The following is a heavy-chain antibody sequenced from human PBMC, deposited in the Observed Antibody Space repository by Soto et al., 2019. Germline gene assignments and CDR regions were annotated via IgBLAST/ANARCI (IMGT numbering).Heavy chain of an antibody. Sequence: GGSLRPACVASGFSITSFAMSWVRQAPGKGLEWASAISASGGSTYADSVKGRFTISRDNSKNTLYLQMNSLRVEDTAVYYCAKVLSSGSYSGALEYWGQGALVTVSS. V-gene: IGHV3-23*01. D-gene: IGHD1-26*01. CDR1: GFSITSFA. CDR3: AKVLSSGSYSGALEY. J-gene: IGHJ4*02. CDR2: ISASGGST.